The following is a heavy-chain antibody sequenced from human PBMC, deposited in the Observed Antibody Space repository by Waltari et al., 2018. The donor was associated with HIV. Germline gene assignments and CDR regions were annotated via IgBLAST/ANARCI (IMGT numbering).Heavy chain of an antibody. D-gene: IGHD3-3*01. CDR1: GGPISSSSYY. CDR3: ARGGKYDFWSGYRDSYYYYGMDV. J-gene: IGHJ6*02. V-gene: IGHV4-39*07. Sequence: QLQLQESGPGLVKPSETLSLTCTVSGGPISSSSYYWGWIRQPPGKGRVGIGSIYYSGSTYYNPSLKSRVIISVDTSKNQFSLKLSSVTAADTAVYYCARGGKYDFWSGYRDSYYYYGMDVWGQGTTVTVSS. CDR2: IYYSGST.